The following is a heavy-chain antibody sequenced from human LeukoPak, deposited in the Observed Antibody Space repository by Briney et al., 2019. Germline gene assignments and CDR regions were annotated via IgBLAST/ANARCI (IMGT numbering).Heavy chain of an antibody. CDR1: GGTFSSYA. D-gene: IGHD6-13*01. CDR2: IIPIFGTA. Sequence: ASVKVSCKASGGTFSSYAISWVRQAPGQGLEWMGGIIPIFGTANYAQKFQGRVTITADKSTSTAYMELSSLRSEDTAVYYCARDPIAAAGTSFDYWGQGTLVTVSS. V-gene: IGHV1-69*06. CDR3: ARDPIAAAGTSFDY. J-gene: IGHJ4*02.